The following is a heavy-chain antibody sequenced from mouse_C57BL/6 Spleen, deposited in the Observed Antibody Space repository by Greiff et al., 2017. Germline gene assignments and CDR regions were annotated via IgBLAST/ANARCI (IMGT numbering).Heavy chain of an antibody. CDR3: AREGVAHWYFDV. CDR1: GYTITSYW. J-gene: IGHJ1*03. CDR2: IYPSDSET. V-gene: IGHV1-61*01. Sequence: QVQLQQPGAELVRPGSSVKLSCKASGYTITSYWMDWVKQRPGQGLEWIGNIYPSDSETHYNQKFKDKATLTVDKSSSTAYMQLSSLTSEDSAGYYCAREGVAHWYFDVWGTEATVTVSS. D-gene: IGHD1-1*01.